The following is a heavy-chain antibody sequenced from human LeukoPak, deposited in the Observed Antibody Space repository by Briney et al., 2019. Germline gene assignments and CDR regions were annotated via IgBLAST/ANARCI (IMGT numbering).Heavy chain of an antibody. CDR3: ARALVPAAVDDY. J-gene: IGHJ4*02. CDR1: GYTFTSYD. Sequence: ASVKVSCKASGYTFTSYDINWVRQAPGQGLEWMGWINPNSGGTNYAQKFQGRVTMTRDTSISTAYMELSRLRSDDTAVYYCARALVPAAVDDYWGQGTPVTVSS. CDR2: INPNSGGT. V-gene: IGHV1-2*02. D-gene: IGHD2-2*01.